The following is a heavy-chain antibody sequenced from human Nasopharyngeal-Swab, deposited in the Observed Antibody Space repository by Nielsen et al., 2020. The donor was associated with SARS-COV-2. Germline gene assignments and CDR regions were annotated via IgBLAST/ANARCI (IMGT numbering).Heavy chain of an antibody. D-gene: IGHD3-10*01. CDR1: GFIFDDHA. CDR2: ISWSSGSI. Sequence: SLKISCAASGFIFDDHAMHWVRQPPGKGLEWVAGISWSSGSINYVDSVKGRFTISRDNTKNSLYLQMNSLRAEDTALYYCAKDIGITMVRGLLGGMDVWGQGTTVTVSS. J-gene: IGHJ6*02. V-gene: IGHV3-9*01. CDR3: AKDIGITMVRGLLGGMDV.